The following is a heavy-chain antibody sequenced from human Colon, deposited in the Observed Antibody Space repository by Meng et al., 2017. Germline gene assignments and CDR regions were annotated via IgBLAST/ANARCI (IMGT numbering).Heavy chain of an antibody. CDR1: TLPFSLYS. D-gene: IGHD4/OR15-4a*01. J-gene: IGHJ5*02. CDR2: ISHDGGAI. V-gene: IGHV3-30*04. CDR3: AREPDYRAWLDP. Sequence: VQRVESGRSVVQSGTSLILTCGDSTLPFSLYSMHWVRQAPGKGLEWVAVISHDGGAIFYADSVKGRFTISRDNSKNTLYLEMNSLRDEDTAVYYCAREPDYRAWLDPWGQGTLVTVSS.